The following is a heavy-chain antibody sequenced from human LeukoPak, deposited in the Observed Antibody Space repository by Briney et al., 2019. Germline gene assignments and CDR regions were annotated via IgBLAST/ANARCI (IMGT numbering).Heavy chain of an antibody. V-gene: IGHV1-18*01. Sequence: ASGKVSCKASGYTFTSYGISWVRQAPGQGLEWMGWISAYNGNTNYAQKLQGRVTMTTDTSTSTAYMELRSLRSDDTAVYYCARSPPTIFGVVIRDIDYWGQGTPVTVSS. CDR3: ARSPPTIFGVVIRDIDY. CDR2: ISAYNGNT. D-gene: IGHD3-3*02. J-gene: IGHJ4*02. CDR1: GYTFTSYG.